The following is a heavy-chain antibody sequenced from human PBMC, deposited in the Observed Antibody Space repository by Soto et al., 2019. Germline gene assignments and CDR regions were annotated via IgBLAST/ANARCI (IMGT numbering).Heavy chain of an antibody. J-gene: IGHJ4*02. D-gene: IGHD5-12*01. CDR2: ISGSGGST. CDR3: ARLYLAATITSLDY. Sequence: GGSLRLSCAAYGFTFSSYAMSWVRQAPGKGLEWVSAISGSGGSTYYADSVKGRFTISRDNAENSLYLQMNSLRAEDTAVYYCARLYLAATITSLDYWGQGTLVTVAS. V-gene: IGHV3-23*01. CDR1: GFTFSSYA.